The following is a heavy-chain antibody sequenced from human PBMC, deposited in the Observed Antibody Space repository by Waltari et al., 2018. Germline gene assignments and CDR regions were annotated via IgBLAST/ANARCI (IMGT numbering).Heavy chain of an antibody. D-gene: IGHD1-26*01. Sequence: EVQLVESGGGLVKPGGSLRISCAAPGFPFSSYRMNWVRQAPGKGLEWVSSISSSSSYIYYADSVKGRFTISRDNAKNSLYLQMNSLRAEDTAVYYCARDDGSSGAFDIWGQGTMVTVSS. CDR2: ISSSSSYI. J-gene: IGHJ3*02. V-gene: IGHV3-21*01. CDR3: ARDDGSSGAFDI. CDR1: GFPFSSYR.